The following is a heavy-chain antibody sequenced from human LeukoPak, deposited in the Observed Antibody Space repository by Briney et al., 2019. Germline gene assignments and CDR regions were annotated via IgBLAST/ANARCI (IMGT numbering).Heavy chain of an antibody. J-gene: IGHJ4*02. Sequence: ASVKVSCKASGYTFTGYYMHWVRQAPGQGLEWMGRINPNSGGTNYAQKFQGRVTMTRDTSISTAYMELSRLRSDDTAVYYCARDVWFGDLGETPVDYWGQGTLVTVSS. D-gene: IGHD3-10*01. CDR3: ARDVWFGDLGETPVDY. CDR2: INPNSGGT. CDR1: GYTFTGYY. V-gene: IGHV1-2*06.